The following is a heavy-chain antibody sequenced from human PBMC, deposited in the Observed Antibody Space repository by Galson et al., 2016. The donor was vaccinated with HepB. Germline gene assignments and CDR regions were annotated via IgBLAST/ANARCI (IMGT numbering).Heavy chain of an antibody. J-gene: IGHJ4*02. V-gene: IGHV3-49*03. CDR1: GFAFGDFA. CDR2: IRSRGYGETT. D-gene: IGHD2-15*01. CDR3: YRGAGGGWGDFDY. Sequence: SLRLSCAASGFAFGDFAMSWFRQAPGKGPEWVGFIRSRGYGETTEYAESVAGRFTISRDESKSIVPLQMNSLKTEDTAIYYCYRGAGGGWGDFDYWGLGNLVTVSS.